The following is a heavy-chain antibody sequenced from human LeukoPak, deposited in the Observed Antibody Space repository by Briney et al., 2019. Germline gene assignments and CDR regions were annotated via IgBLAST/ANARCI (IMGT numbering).Heavy chain of an antibody. V-gene: IGHV1-69*04. Sequence: SVKGSCTASGGTFSSYAISWVRQAPGQGLEWMGRIIPIFGIANYAQKFQGRVTITADKSTSTAYMELSSLRSEDTAVYYCATDSSRYPFDYWGQGTLVTVSS. D-gene: IGHD3-22*01. CDR2: IIPIFGIA. J-gene: IGHJ4*02. CDR3: ATDSSRYPFDY. CDR1: GGTFSSYA.